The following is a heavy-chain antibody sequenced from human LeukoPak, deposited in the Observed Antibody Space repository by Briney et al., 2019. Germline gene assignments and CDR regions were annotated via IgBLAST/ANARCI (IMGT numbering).Heavy chain of an antibody. D-gene: IGHD2-2*01. Sequence: NPGGSLRLSCAASGFTFSDYYMSWIRQAPGKGLEWVSYISSSGSTIYYADSVKGRFTISRDNAKNSLYLQMNSLRAEDTAVYYCARESGYCSSTSCTTYYYMDVWGKGTTVTVSS. J-gene: IGHJ6*03. CDR3: ARESGYCSSTSCTTYYYMDV. CDR2: ISSSGSTI. V-gene: IGHV3-11*04. CDR1: GFTFSDYY.